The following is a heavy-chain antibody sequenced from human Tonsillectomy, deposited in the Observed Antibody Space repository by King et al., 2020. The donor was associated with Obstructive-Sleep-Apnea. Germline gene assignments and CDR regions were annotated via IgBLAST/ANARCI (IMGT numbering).Heavy chain of an antibody. CDR2: ISYDGSNK. Sequence: VQLVESGGGVVQPGRSLRLSCAASGFTFSSYAMHWVRQAPGKGLEWVAVISYDGSNKYYADSVKGRFTISRDNSKNTLYLQMNSLRADDTAVYYCARVPPARRFGAHDAFDIWGQGTMVTVSS. CDR3: ARVPPARRFGAHDAFDI. D-gene: IGHD3-10*01. CDR1: GFTFSSYA. J-gene: IGHJ3*02. V-gene: IGHV3-30-3*01.